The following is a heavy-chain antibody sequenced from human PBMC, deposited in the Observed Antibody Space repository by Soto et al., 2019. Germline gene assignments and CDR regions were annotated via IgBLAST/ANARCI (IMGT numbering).Heavy chain of an antibody. CDR1: GYTFTGYY. D-gene: IGHD3-10*01. V-gene: IGHV1-2*04. Sequence: GASVKVSCKASGYTFTGYYMHWVRQAPGQGLEWMGWINPNSGGTNYAQKFQGWVTMTRDTSISAAYMELSRLRSDDTAVYYCARELSGVNGAEYFQHWGQGTLVTVSS. CDR3: ARELSGVNGAEYFQH. J-gene: IGHJ1*01. CDR2: INPNSGGT.